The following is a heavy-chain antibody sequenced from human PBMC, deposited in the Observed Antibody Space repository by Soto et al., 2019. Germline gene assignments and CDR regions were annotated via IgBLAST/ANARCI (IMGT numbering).Heavy chain of an antibody. Sequence: EVQLLESGGGLVQPGESLRLSCAVSGFIFGNYMMTWVRQAPGKGLEWVSTISDGGDSTYYADSVKGRFTISRDNSKNTGYFQMDSLGAEDTAVYYCAPHVYCSCGTCHYDAFDIRGQGTMVTVSS. V-gene: IGHV3-23*01. D-gene: IGHD2-15*01. CDR3: APHVYCSCGTCHYDAFDI. J-gene: IGHJ3*02. CDR2: ISDGGDST. CDR1: GFIFGNYM.